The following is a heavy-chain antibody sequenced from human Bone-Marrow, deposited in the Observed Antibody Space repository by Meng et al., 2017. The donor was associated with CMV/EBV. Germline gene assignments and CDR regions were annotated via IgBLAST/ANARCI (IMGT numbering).Heavy chain of an antibody. Sequence: ASVKVSCKVSGYTLTELSMHWVRQAPGKGLEWMGGFVPEDGETIYAQKFQGRVTMTEDTSTDTAYMELSSLRSEDTAVYYCARGLVLCTSCYFLPAFDPWGQGTLVTVSS. CDR1: GYTLTELS. D-gene: IGHD2-2*01. V-gene: IGHV1-24*01. CDR2: FVPEDGET. J-gene: IGHJ5*02. CDR3: ARGLVLCTSCYFLPAFDP.